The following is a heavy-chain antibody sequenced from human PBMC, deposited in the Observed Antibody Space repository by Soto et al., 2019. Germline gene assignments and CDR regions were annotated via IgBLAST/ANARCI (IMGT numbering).Heavy chain of an antibody. CDR2: ISYDGSNK. Sequence: PGGSLRLSCAASGFTFSSYAMHWVRQAPGKGLEWVAVISYDGSNKYYADSVKGRFTISRDNSKNTLYLQMNSLRAEDTAVYYCARDLGYCSSASCYNWFDPRGQGTLVTVSS. CDR1: GFTFSSYA. D-gene: IGHD2-2*01. CDR3: ARDLGYCSSASCYNWFDP. J-gene: IGHJ5*02. V-gene: IGHV3-30-3*01.